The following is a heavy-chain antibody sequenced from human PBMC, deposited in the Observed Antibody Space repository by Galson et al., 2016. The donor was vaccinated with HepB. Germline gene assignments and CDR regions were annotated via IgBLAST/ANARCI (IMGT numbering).Heavy chain of an antibody. CDR3: VKDFGGPTDY. J-gene: IGHJ4*02. Sequence: SLRLSCAASGFIVSSYWMHWVRQVPGKGLVWVSRIDIKGTTINYADSVKGRFTISRDNAKNTLYLQMNSLGAEDTAVYYCVKDFGGPTDYWGKGILVTVSS. CDR2: IDIKGTTI. D-gene: IGHD3-10*01. V-gene: IGHV3-74*01. CDR1: GFIVSSYW.